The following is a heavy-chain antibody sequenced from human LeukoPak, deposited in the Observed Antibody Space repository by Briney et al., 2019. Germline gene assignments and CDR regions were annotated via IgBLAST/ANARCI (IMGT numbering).Heavy chain of an antibody. CDR2: IYYSGST. V-gene: IGHV4-59*01. J-gene: IGHJ5*02. CDR3: ARDRVGSWFDP. CDR1: GGSFSGYY. Sequence: SETLSLTCAVYGGSFSGYYWSWIRQPPGKGLEWIGYIYYSGSTNYNPSLKSRVTISVDTSKNQFSLKLSSVTAADTAVYYCARDRVGSWFDPWGQGTLVTVSS.